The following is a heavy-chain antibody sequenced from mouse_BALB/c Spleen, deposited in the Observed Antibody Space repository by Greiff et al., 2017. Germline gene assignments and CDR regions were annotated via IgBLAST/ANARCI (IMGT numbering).Heavy chain of an antibody. CDR3: THYGSSDGFAY. D-gene: IGHD1-1*01. CDR2: IRLKSDNYAT. V-gene: IGHV6-3*02. CDR1: GFTFSSYW. J-gene: IGHJ3*01. Sequence: EVKLQQSGGGLVQPGGSLKLSCVASGFTFSSYWMSWVRQSPEQGLEWVAEIRLKSDNYATHYAVSVKGQFTISRDDSKSRLYLQMNSVRAEDTGMYYCTHYGSSDGFAYWGQGTLVTVSA.